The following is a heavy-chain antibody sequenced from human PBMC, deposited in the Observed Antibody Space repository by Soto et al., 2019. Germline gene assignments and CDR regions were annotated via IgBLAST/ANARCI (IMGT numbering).Heavy chain of an antibody. CDR3: ARAGIAARPGATGYFDY. D-gene: IGHD6-6*01. V-gene: IGHV3-30-3*01. Sequence: AGGSLRLSCAASGFTFSSYAMHWVRQAPGKGLEWVAVISYDGSNKYYADSVKGRFTISRDNSKNTLYLQMNSLRAEDTAVYYCARAGIAARPGATGYFDYWGQGTLVTVSS. J-gene: IGHJ4*02. CDR2: ISYDGSNK. CDR1: GFTFSSYA.